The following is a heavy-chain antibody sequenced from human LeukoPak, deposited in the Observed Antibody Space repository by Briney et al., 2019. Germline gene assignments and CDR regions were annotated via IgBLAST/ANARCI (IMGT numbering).Heavy chain of an antibody. CDR2: IIPIFGTA. J-gene: IGHJ4*02. V-gene: IGHV1-69*06. CDR3: ARGKRWLQLAPLDY. Sequence: SVKVSCEASGGTFSSYAISWVRQAPGQGLEWMGGIIPIFGTANYAQKFQGRVTITADKSTSTAYMELSSLRSEDTAVYYCARGKRWLQLAPLDYWGQGTLVTVSS. D-gene: IGHD5-24*01. CDR1: GGTFSSYA.